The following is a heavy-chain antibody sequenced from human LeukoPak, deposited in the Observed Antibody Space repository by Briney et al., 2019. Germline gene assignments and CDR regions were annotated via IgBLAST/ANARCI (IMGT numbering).Heavy chain of an antibody. CDR2: IYYSGST. J-gene: IGHJ5*02. Sequence: SETLSLTCTVSGGSISSYYWRWLRQPPGKGLEWVGYIYYSGSTNYNPSLKTPVTISVATSKSQFSLKLSSVTAADTAVYYCASMGKGPYDFWSGYYGFWFDPWGQGTLVTVSS. V-gene: IGHV4-59*01. CDR1: GGSISSYY. D-gene: IGHD3-3*01. CDR3: ASMGKGPYDFWSGYYGFWFDP.